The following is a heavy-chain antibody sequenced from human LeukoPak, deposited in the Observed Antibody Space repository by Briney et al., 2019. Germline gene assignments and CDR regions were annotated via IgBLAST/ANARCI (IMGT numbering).Heavy chain of an antibody. V-gene: IGHV3-30*04. CDR2: ISYHGGDK. CDR3: ARDLQGPPDY. Sequence: PGRSLRLSCAAAGFTFNNHAMHWVRQAPGKGLEWVAVISYHGGDKYYADSVKGRFTISRDNSKNTLDLQMNSLGGEDTAVYYCARDLQGPPDYWGQGTLVTVSS. J-gene: IGHJ4*02. CDR1: GFTFNNHA.